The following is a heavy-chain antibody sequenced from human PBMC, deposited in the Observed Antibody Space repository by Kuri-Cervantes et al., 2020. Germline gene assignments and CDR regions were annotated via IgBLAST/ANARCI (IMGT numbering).Heavy chain of an antibody. CDR2: IIPIFGTA. Sequence: SVKVSCKASGGTFSSYAISWVRQAPGQGLEWMGGIIPIFGTANYAQKFQGRVTIAADESTSTAYMELSSLRSEDTAVYYCSTDTVTTTGNAFDIWGQGTMVTVSS. J-gene: IGHJ3*02. CDR3: STDTVTTTGNAFDI. V-gene: IGHV1-69*13. D-gene: IGHD4-17*01. CDR1: GGTFSSYA.